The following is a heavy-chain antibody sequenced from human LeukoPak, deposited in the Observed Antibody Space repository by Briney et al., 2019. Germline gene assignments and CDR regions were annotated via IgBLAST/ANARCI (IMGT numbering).Heavy chain of an antibody. J-gene: IGHJ6*03. CDR2: KKQDGSEK. V-gene: IGHV3-7*01. CDR3: ARDYYYGSGRLGYMDV. CDR1: GFTFSSYW. D-gene: IGHD3-10*01. Sequence: GGSLRLSCAASGFTFSSYWMSWVRQAPGKGLEWVANKKQDGSEKYYVDSVKGRFTISRDNAKNSLYLQMNSLRAEDTAVYYCARDYYYGSGRLGYMDVWGKGTTVTVSS.